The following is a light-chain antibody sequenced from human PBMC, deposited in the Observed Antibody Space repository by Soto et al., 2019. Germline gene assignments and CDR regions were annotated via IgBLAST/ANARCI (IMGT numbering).Light chain of an antibody. CDR1: SSNIGSNS. V-gene: IGLV1-44*01. CDR2: SNN. CDR3: AAWDDSLTAPWV. Sequence: QSVLTQPPSASGTPGQRVTISCSGSSSNIGSNSVNWYQQLPGTAPKLLIYSNNQRPSGVPDRFSGSKSGTSASLAISGLQSEDEADYYCAAWDDSLTAPWVFGGGTKVTVL. J-gene: IGLJ3*02.